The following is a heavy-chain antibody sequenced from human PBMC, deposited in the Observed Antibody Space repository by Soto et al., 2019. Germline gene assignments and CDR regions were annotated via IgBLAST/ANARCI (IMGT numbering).Heavy chain of an antibody. V-gene: IGHV1-69*06. J-gene: IGHJ4*02. D-gene: IGHD3-9*01. CDR3: AGDAVDILTGYFAD. CDR2: IIPIFGTA. Sequence: QVQLVQSGAEVKKPGSSVKVSCKASGGTFSSYAISWVRQAPGQGLEWMGGIIPIFGTANYAQKFQGRVTITADKSTSKAYMELSSLRSEDTAVYYCAGDAVDILTGYFADWCQGTLVTVSS. CDR1: GGTFSSYA.